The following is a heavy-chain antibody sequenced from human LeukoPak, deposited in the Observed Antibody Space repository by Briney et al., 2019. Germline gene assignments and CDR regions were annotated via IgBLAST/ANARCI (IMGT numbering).Heavy chain of an antibody. CDR1: GYSISSGYY. D-gene: IGHD2-21*01. V-gene: IGHV4-38-2*01. CDR2: IYHSGST. Sequence: SETLSLTCAVSGYSISSGYYWGWIRQPPGKGLEWIGSIYHSGSTYYNPSLKSRVTISVDTSKNQFSLKLSSVTAADTAVYYCARQGAYCGGDCYSLFDYWGQGTLVTVSS. CDR3: ARQGAYCGGDCYSLFDY. J-gene: IGHJ4*02.